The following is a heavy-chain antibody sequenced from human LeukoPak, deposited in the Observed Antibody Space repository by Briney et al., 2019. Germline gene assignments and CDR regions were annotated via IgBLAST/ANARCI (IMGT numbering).Heavy chain of an antibody. CDR1: GGSISSGGYY. J-gene: IGHJ3*02. V-gene: IGHV4-31*03. CDR2: IYYSGST. Sequence: SQTLSLTCTVSGGSISSGGYYWSWIRQQPGKGLEWIGYIYYSGSTYNNPSLRSRVTISVDTSKNQFSLKLSSVTAADTAVYYCARGSCSGGSCYFDASDIWGQGTMVTVSS. D-gene: IGHD2-15*01. CDR3: ARGSCSGGSCYFDASDI.